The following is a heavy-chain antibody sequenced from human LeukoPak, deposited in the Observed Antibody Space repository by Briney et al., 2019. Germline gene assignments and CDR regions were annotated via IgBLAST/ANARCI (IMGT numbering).Heavy chain of an antibody. J-gene: IGHJ3*02. CDR2: INHSGST. D-gene: IGHD2-2*01. CDR1: GGSFSGYY. Sequence: SETLSLTCAVYGGSFSGYYWSWIRQPRGKGLEWIGEINHSGSTNYNPSLKSRVTISVDTSKNQFSLKLSSVTAADTAVYYCARIGYCSSTSCYAFDIWGQGTMVTVSS. V-gene: IGHV4-34*01. CDR3: ARIGYCSSTSCYAFDI.